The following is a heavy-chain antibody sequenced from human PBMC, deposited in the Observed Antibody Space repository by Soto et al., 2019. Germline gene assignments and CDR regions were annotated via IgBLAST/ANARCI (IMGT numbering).Heavy chain of an antibody. D-gene: IGHD5-18*01. CDR2: ISSSSSYI. CDR3: ARDQPGYSYGYGLGY. J-gene: IGHJ4*02. CDR1: GFTFSSYS. Sequence: EVQLVESGGGLVKPGGSLRLSCAASGFTFSSYSMNWVRQAPGKGLEWVSSISSSSSYIYYADSVKGRFTISRDHAKNPLYLQMTSLGAEDTAVYYCARDQPGYSYGYGLGYWGQGTLFTVSS. V-gene: IGHV3-21*01.